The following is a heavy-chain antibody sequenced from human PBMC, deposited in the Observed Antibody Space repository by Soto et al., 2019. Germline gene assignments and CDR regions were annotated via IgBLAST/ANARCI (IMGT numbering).Heavy chain of an antibody. CDR2: ISSDGSAA. CDR3: VRGGHRGMV. V-gene: IGHV3-74*01. J-gene: IGHJ4*02. CDR1: GFTFSTYW. D-gene: IGHD5-18*01. Sequence: EVQLVESGGGLVQPGGSLRLSCAASGFTFSTYWMHWVRQAPGKGLVWVSVISSDGSAANYADSVKGRFTISRDNAKNTLYLQMNSLRAQDTAVYYCVRGGHRGMVWGQGTLVTVSS.